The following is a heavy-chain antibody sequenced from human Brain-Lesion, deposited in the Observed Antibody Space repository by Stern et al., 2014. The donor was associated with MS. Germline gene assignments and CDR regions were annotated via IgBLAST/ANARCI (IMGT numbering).Heavy chain of an antibody. CDR3: ARHWGTDL. J-gene: IGHJ5*02. CDR2: IIPMTGEA. CDR1: GGLFRSDA. V-gene: IGHV1-69*01. Sequence: QMQLVQSGAEVRKPGSSVKVSCKASGGLFRSDAISWVRQAPGQGLEWLGGIIPMTGEAHYAQKFLDRVTIPADESTTTTYMDLNSLTSEDTALYYCARHWGTDLWGQGTLLTVSS. D-gene: IGHD7-27*01.